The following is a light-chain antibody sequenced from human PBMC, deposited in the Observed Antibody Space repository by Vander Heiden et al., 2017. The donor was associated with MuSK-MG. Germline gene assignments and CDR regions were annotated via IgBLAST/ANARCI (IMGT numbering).Light chain of an antibody. Sequence: QAVLTQPASLSASPGASASLTCTLRSGINVASYRIYWSQQKPGSPPKYLLRYKSDSDKHQGSGVPSRFSGSKDASANAGILLISGLQSGDEADYYGKIGHSSGYVFGTGTKVTVL. CDR1: SGINVASYR. CDR3: KIGHSSGYV. V-gene: IGLV5-45*01. CDR2: YKSDSDK. J-gene: IGLJ1*01.